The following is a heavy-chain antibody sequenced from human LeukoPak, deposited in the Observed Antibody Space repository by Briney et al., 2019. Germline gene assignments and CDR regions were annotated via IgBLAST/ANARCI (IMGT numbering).Heavy chain of an antibody. D-gene: IGHD3-22*01. CDR2: IIPIFGTA. CDR3: ASRYYYDSSGYFTELI. Sequence: SVKVSCKASGYTFTSYGISWVRQAPGQGLEWMGGIIPIFGTANYAQKFQGRVTITADESTSTAYMELSSLRSEDTAVYYCASRYYYDSSGYFTELIWGQGTLVTVSS. CDR1: GYTFTSYG. J-gene: IGHJ4*02. V-gene: IGHV1-69*13.